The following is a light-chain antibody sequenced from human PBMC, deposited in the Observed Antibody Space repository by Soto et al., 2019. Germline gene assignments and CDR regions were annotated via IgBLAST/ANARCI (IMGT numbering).Light chain of an antibody. CDR3: NSFAGGAHEV. CDR1: SSDIGAYNY. J-gene: IGLJ2*01. Sequence: QSVLAQPPSASGSPGQSVTISCTGTSSDIGAYNYVSWYQQYPGKAPKLIIYDVNQRPSGVPDRFSGSKSGNTASLTVSGLQAEDEAVYYCNSFAGGAHEVFGGGTKVTVL. CDR2: DVN. V-gene: IGLV2-8*01.